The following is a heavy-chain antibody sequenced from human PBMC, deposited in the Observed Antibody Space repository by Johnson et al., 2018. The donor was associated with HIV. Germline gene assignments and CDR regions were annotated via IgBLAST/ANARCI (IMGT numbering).Heavy chain of an antibody. CDR3: ASSQGSGEGAFDI. CDR2: IRQDGSEK. J-gene: IGHJ3*02. Sequence: VQLVESGGGVVQPGRSLRLSCAASGFTFSSYAMHWVRQAPGKGLEWVASIRQDGSEKYFVDSVKGRFTISRDNAKNSLYLQMNSLRVEDTAVYYCASSQGSGEGAFDIWGQGTMVTVSS. CDR1: GFTFSSYA. D-gene: IGHD2-21*01. V-gene: IGHV3-7*03.